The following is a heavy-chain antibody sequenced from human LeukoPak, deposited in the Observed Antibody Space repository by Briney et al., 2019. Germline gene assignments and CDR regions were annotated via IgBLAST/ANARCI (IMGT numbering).Heavy chain of an antibody. V-gene: IGHV4-34*01. CDR3: ARDFKIGDIANY. Sequence: SETLSLTCAVYGGSFSDYYWSWIRQPPGKGLEWIGEINHSGSTNYNPSLKSRVTISVDTSKNQFSLKLSSVTAADTAVYYCARDFKIGDIANYWGQGTLVTVSS. CDR2: INHSGST. J-gene: IGHJ4*02. D-gene: IGHD5-18*01. CDR1: GGSFSDYY.